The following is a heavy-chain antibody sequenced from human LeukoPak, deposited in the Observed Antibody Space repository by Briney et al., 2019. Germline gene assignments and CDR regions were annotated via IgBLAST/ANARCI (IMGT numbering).Heavy chain of an antibody. Sequence: GGTLRLSCAASGLTFSSYGMSWVRQAPGRGLEWVSAISTTGGTTYYADSVRGRFTISRDNSRNTLYLQMNSLRAEDTAIYYRAKNGDRGAYCSGGTCYPYYYYYMDVWGKGTTVTISS. J-gene: IGHJ6*03. CDR3: AKNGDRGAYCSGGTCYPYYYYYMDV. V-gene: IGHV3-23*01. D-gene: IGHD2-15*01. CDR2: ISTTGGTT. CDR1: GLTFSSYG.